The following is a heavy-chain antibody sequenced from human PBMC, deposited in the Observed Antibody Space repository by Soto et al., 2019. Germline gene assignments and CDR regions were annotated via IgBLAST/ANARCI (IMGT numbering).Heavy chain of an antibody. D-gene: IGHD2-2*02. CDR1: GFTFSSYA. V-gene: IGHV3-23*01. Sequence: HPGGSLRLSCAASGFTFSSYAMSWVRQAPGKGLEWVSAISGSGGSTYYADSVKGRFTISRDNSKNTLYLQMNSLRAEETAVYYCAKFSCSSTSCYKGQDYYYGMDVWGQGTTVTVSS. CDR3: AKFSCSSTSCYKGQDYYYGMDV. CDR2: ISGSGGST. J-gene: IGHJ6*02.